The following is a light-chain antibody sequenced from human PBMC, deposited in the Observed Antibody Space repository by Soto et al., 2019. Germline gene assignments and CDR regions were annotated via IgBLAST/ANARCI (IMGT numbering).Light chain of an antibody. V-gene: IGKV3-15*01. J-gene: IGKJ5*01. CDR3: QQYNNWPPST. Sequence: EIVMTQSPATLSVSPGERATLSCRASQSVSSNFAWYQQKPGQAPRLLIYGASTRATGIPARFSGSGSGTEFSLTINSLQSEDFAVYYCQQYNNWPPSTFGQGTRLEIK. CDR2: GAS. CDR1: QSVSSN.